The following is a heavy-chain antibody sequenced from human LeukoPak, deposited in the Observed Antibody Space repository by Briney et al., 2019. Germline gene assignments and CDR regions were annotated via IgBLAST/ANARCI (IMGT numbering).Heavy chain of an antibody. V-gene: IGHV4-30-2*01. D-gene: IGHD3-22*01. CDR1: GGSISSGGYS. CDR2: IYHSGST. J-gene: IGHJ5*02. Sequence: SETLSLTCAVSGGSISSGGYSWSWIRQPPGKGLEWIGYIYHSGSTYYNPSLKSRVTISVDRSKNQFSLKLSSVTAADTAVYYCARARYYYDSSGFRGYNWFDPWGQGTLVTVSS. CDR3: ARARYYYDSSGFRGYNWFDP.